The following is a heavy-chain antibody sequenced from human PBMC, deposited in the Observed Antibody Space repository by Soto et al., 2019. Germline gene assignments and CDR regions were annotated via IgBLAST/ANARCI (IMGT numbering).Heavy chain of an antibody. CDR1: GGSISSSSYY. Sequence: PSETLSLTCTVSGGSISSSSYYWGWIRQPPGKGLEWIGSIYYSGSTYYNPSLKSRVTISVDTSKNQFSLKLSSVTAADTAVYYCARRSINYGSGSYYYMDVWGKGTTVTVSS. J-gene: IGHJ6*03. V-gene: IGHV4-39*01. D-gene: IGHD3-10*01. CDR2: IYYSGST. CDR3: ARRSINYGSGSYYYMDV.